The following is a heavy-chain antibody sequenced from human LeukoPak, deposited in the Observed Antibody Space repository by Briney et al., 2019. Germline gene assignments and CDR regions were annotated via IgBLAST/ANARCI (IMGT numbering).Heavy chain of an antibody. CDR2: ISASGNTI. J-gene: IGHJ4*02. V-gene: IGHV3-11*04. Sequence: PGGSLRLSCAASGFTFSEYYMSRIRQAPGKGLEWVSYISASGNTIYYADSVKGRFTISRDNAKTSLHLQMNSLRADDTAVYYCARAYGYSSGWYSFDYWGQGTLVTVSS. CDR3: ARAYGYSSGWYSFDY. CDR1: GFTFSEYY. D-gene: IGHD6-19*01.